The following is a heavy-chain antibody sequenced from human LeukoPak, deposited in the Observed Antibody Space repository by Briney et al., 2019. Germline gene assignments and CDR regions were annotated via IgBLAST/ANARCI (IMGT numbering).Heavy chain of an antibody. V-gene: IGHV3-23*01. CDR2: ISGIGDTT. CDR1: GFIFSSYA. Sequence: GGSLRLTCAASGFIFSSYAMGWVRQAPGKGLEWVSAISGIGDTTHYADSVKGRFTISRDNSKNTLFLQMDSLRGEDTAVYYCAKRVVVGATSPYSDFQHWGQGTLVTVSS. D-gene: IGHD1-26*01. J-gene: IGHJ1*01. CDR3: AKRVVVGATSPYSDFQH.